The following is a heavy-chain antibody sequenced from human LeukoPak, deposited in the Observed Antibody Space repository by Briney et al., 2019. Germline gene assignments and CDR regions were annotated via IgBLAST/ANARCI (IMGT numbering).Heavy chain of an antibody. CDR3: ANIAAPPTYYYYYYMDV. CDR2: ISGSGGST. D-gene: IGHD6-6*01. V-gene: IGHV3-23*01. CDR1: GFIFSSYG. J-gene: IGHJ6*03. Sequence: GGSLRLSCAASGFIFSSYGMHWVRQAPGKGLEWVSGISGSGGSTYYADSVRGRFTISRDNSKNTLYLQMNSLRAEDTAVYYCANIAAPPTYYYYYYMDVWGKGTTVTVSS.